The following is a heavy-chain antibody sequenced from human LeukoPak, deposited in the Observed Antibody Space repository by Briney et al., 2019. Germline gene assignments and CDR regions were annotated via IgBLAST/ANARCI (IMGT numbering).Heavy chain of an antibody. D-gene: IGHD5-12*01. CDR3: ARAMRSGYDY. Sequence: QPGGSLRLSCAASGFTFSTYGMNWVRQAPGKRLEWVSYISSSSDSIYYADSVKGRFTISRDNAENSLYLQMNSLRDEDTAVCYCARAMRSGYDYWGQGTLVTVSS. CDR1: GFTFSTYG. J-gene: IGHJ4*02. CDR2: ISSSSDSI. V-gene: IGHV3-48*02.